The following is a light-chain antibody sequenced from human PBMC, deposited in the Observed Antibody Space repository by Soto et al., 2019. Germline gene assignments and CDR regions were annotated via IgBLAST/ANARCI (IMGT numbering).Light chain of an antibody. V-gene: IGKV3-20*01. Sequence: EITLTQSPHTLSLSPGERASLSCRTSQSISSSYFAWYQQKPGQSPRLLVYAASIRAPGTPDGFSGSGSGTDFTLTISRVEPADFAVYFCQHYDGALTFGGGTRVEIK. J-gene: IGKJ4*01. CDR1: QSISSSY. CDR3: QHYDGALT. CDR2: AAS.